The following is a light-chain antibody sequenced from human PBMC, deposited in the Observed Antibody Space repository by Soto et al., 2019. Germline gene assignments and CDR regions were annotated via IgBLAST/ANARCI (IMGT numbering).Light chain of an antibody. CDR3: TSYTNTGTWV. CDR1: SSDVGRYNY. CDR2: EVI. Sequence: QSVLTQPASVSGSPGQSVTISCSGTSSDVGRYNYVAWYQQHPDKAPKLLIYEVINRPSGVSDRFSGSKSANTASLTISGLQADDEADYYCTSYTNTGTWVFGGGTKLTVL. J-gene: IGLJ3*02. V-gene: IGLV2-14*01.